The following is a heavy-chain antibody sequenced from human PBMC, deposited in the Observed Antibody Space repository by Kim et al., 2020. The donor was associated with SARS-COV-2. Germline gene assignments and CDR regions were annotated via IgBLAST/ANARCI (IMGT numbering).Heavy chain of an antibody. J-gene: IGHJ4*02. V-gene: IGHV4-31*02. CDR3: ARAATGGITIFGVVIHQRDY. D-gene: IGHD3-3*01. Sequence: SRITISEDTSKNQFSLKLSSVTAADTAVYYCARAATGGITIFGVVIHQRDYWGQGTLVTVSS.